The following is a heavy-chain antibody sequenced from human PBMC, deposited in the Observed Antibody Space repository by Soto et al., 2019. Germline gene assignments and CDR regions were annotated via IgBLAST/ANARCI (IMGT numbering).Heavy chain of an antibody. Sequence: GGSLRLSCAASGFTFSDAWMSWVRQAPGKGLGWVGRIKSKTDGGTTDYAAPVKGRFTISRDDSKNTLYLQMNSLKTEDTAVYYCTTRSGRIQLWLGYYGMDVWGQGTTVTVSS. J-gene: IGHJ6*02. CDR1: GFTFSDAW. CDR2: IKSKTDGGTT. V-gene: IGHV3-15*01. CDR3: TTRSGRIQLWLGYYGMDV. D-gene: IGHD5-18*01.